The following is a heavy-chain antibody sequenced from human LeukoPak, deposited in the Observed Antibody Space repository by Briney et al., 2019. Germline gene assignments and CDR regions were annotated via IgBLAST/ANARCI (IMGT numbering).Heavy chain of an antibody. Sequence: PSETLSLTCTVSGGSNISSSYYWGWIRQPPGKGLEWIGSIYYSGSTYYNPSLKSRVTISVDTSKNQFSLKLSSVTAADTAVYYCATFYSSGWCYFDYWGQGTLVTVSS. CDR1: GGSNISSSYY. CDR2: IYYSGST. D-gene: IGHD6-19*01. V-gene: IGHV4-39*01. J-gene: IGHJ4*02. CDR3: ATFYSSGWCYFDY.